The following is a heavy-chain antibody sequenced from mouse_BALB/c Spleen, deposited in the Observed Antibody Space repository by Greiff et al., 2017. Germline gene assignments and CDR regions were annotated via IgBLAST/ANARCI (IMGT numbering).Heavy chain of an antibody. CDR1: GYTFTDYE. V-gene: IGHV1-15*01. J-gene: IGHJ1*01. Sequence: VQLQQSGAELVRPGASVTLSCKASGYTFTDYEMHWVKQTPVHGLEWIGAIDPETGGTAYNQKFKGKATLTADKSSSTAYMELRSLTSEDSAVYYCTREYYGLWYFDVWGAGTTVTVSS. CDR2: IDPETGGT. D-gene: IGHD1-1*01. CDR3: TREYYGLWYFDV.